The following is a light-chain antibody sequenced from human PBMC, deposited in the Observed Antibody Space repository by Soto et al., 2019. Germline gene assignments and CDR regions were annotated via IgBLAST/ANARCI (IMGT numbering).Light chain of an antibody. CDR1: QSISSN. CDR2: GAS. CDR3: QQYNNWPRT. Sequence: EIVMTQSPATLSVSPGERATLSCRASQSISSNLAWYQHKPGQAPRLLIYGASTRATAIPARFSGSGSGTEFTLTISSLQSEDFAIYYCQQYNNWPRTFGQGTKLEIK. V-gene: IGKV3-15*01. J-gene: IGKJ2*01.